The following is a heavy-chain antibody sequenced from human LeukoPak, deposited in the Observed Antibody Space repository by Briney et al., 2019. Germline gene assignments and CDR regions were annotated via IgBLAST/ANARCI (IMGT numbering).Heavy chain of an antibody. Sequence: PLGCLRLSSAAPVFTFSSYRTSWVRQALGKGRGRVANIKQDGSDKYYVDSVKGRFTISRDNAKNSLYLQMNSLRAEDTAVYYCAREQIVDIVANGEFDYWGQGALVTVSS. CDR3: AREQIVDIVANGEFDY. D-gene: IGHD5-12*01. CDR1: VFTFSSYR. CDR2: IKQDGSDK. J-gene: IGHJ4*02. V-gene: IGHV3-7*01.